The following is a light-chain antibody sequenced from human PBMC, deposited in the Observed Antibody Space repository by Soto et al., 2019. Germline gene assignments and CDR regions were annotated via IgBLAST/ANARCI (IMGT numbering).Light chain of an antibody. V-gene: IGLV2-8*01. CDR3: ASYAGSNQD. CDR1: SSDVGAYNF. CDR2: EVT. J-gene: IGLJ1*01. Sequence: QSALTQPPSASGSPGQSVTISCTGTSSDVGAYNFVSWYQHHPGKAPKLIIYEVTKRPSGVPDRFSGSKSGNTASLTVSGLLAEDDADYYCASYAGSNQDFGTGTKLTVL.